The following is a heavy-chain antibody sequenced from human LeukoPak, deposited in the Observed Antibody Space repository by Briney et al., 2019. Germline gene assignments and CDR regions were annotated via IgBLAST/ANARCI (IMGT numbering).Heavy chain of an antibody. CDR2: LNSDGTNT. J-gene: IGHJ2*01. V-gene: IGHV3-74*01. CDR3: ARGGLRNWYFDL. D-gene: IGHD5-12*01. Sequence: PGGSLRLSCAASGFTFSSYWMHWVRQAPGKGLVWVSRLNSDGTNTYHADSVKGRVTTSRDNAKNTVYLEMNSLRAEDTAVYYCARGGLRNWYFDLWGRGTLVTVSS. CDR1: GFTFSSYW.